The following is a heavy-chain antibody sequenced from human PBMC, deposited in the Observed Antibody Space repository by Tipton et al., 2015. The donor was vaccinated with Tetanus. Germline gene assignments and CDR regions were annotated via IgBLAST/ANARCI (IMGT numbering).Heavy chain of an antibody. V-gene: IGHV4-4*07. J-gene: IGHJ4*02. D-gene: IGHD5-24*01. CDR2: ISNGNT. Sequence: GLVKPSETLSLTCSVSGGSISSYYWSWIRQPVGKGLEWIGHISNGNTNYTPSLKSRVTLSVDTSTNQFSMKLRSVTAADTAVYYCARGVTDGYNRRFDYWGQGTLVAVSP. CDR3: ARGVTDGYNRRFDY. CDR1: GGSISSYY.